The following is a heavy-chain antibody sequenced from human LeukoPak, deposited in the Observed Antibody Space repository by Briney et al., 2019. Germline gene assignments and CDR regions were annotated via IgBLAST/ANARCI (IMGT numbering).Heavy chain of an antibody. CDR2: INHRGST. D-gene: IGHD5-18*01. CDR3: ARVPGDTVIPFEY. CDR1: GGSFSGYY. J-gene: IGHJ4*02. V-gene: IGHV4-34*01. Sequence: SETLSLTCAVYGGSFSGYYWSWIRQPPGKGLEWVGEINHRGSTNYNPSHKSRVTISVDTSKNQFSLKLRSVTDADTAVYYCARVPGDTVIPFEYWGQGTLVTVSS.